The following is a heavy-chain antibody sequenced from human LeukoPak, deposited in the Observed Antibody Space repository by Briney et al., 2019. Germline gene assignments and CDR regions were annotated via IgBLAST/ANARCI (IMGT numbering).Heavy chain of an antibody. CDR3: ANLDMATISLDY. CDR2: VYYSGRT. CDR1: GGSISSGGYY. D-gene: IGHD5-24*01. Sequence: PSETLSLTCTVSGGSISSGGYYWTWIRQPPGKGLEIGYVYYSGRTNYNPSLKSRVTISIDTSKNQFSLRLRSVTAADTAVYYCANLDMATISLDYWGQGTLVTVSS. J-gene: IGHJ4*02. V-gene: IGHV4-61*08.